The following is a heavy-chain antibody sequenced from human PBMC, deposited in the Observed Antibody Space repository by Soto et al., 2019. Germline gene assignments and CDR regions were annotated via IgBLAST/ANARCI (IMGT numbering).Heavy chain of an antibody. J-gene: IGHJ4*02. D-gene: IGHD1-26*01. Sequence: SETLSLTCSFSCDSLLSSYWSWVRQPAGKGLEWIGHIFSSGRTSYNPSLKSRLTMSIDTSKNLFSLNLTSVTAADTAVYYCARGWDVKYFDYWGQGTQVTVSS. CDR1: CDSLLSSY. CDR2: IFSSGRT. V-gene: IGHV4-4*07. CDR3: ARGWDVKYFDY.